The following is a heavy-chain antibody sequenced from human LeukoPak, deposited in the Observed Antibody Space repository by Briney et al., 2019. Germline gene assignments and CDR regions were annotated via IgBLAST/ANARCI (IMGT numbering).Heavy chain of an antibody. D-gene: IGHD5-12*01. Sequence: PSETLSLTCAVSGYSISSDNYWVWIRQPPGQGLEWTGGIYHSGSTYYNPSLKSRVTISVDTSKNQFSLKLSSVTAADTAVYYCARHGYSGYPDYWGQGTLVTVSS. J-gene: IGHJ4*02. CDR3: ARHGYSGYPDY. V-gene: IGHV4-38-2*01. CDR2: IYHSGST. CDR1: GYSISSDNY.